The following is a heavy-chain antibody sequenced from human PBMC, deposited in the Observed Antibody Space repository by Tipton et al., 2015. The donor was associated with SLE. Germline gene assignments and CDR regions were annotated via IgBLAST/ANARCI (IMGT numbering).Heavy chain of an antibody. V-gene: IGHV4-31*03. Sequence: TLSLTCTVSGGSIYSGTYYWSWIRQHPGKGLEWIGYIYYSGSSFYSGSTYYNPSLKSRLTMSVDTSENQFSLRLKYVSDADTAVYFCARGVSDGYKKAFDIWGQGTVAIVSS. CDR3: ARGVSDGYKKAFDI. D-gene: IGHD5-24*01. CDR1: GGSIYSGTYY. CDR2: IYYSGSSFYSGST. J-gene: IGHJ3*02.